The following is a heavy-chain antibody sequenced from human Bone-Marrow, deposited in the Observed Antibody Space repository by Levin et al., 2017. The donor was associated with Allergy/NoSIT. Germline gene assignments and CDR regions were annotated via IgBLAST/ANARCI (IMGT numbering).Heavy chain of an antibody. V-gene: IGHV4-34*01. CDR1: GASFSGYY. D-gene: IGHD3-16*02. Sequence: TSSETLSLTCAVSGASFSGYYWSWLRQPPGKGLEWIGEISHRGSTTYNPSLKSRVTISAVTWNNKFSLRLKSVTAADTAVYYCAVFSFRYGTFDVWGQGTMVTVSS. J-gene: IGHJ3*01. CDR2: ISHRGST. CDR3: AVFSFRYGTFDV.